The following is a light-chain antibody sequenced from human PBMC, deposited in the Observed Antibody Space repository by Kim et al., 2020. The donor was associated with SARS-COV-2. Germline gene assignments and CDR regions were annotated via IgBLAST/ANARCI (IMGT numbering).Light chain of an antibody. J-gene: IGLJ2*01. V-gene: IGLV2-23*01. CDR1: SSDVGSYNR. Sequence: MNISCTGTSSDVGSYNRVSWYQKKPGKAPKLVIYEGSKRPSGVSNRFSGCKSGNTASLTISGLQAEDEADYYCCSYAGSSTSYVVFGGGTQLTVL. CDR2: EGS. CDR3: CSYAGSSTSYVV.